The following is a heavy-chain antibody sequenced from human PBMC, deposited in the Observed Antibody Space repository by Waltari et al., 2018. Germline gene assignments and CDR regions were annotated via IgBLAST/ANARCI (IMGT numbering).Heavy chain of an antibody. CDR3: ARQDDYDSSGLDAFDI. V-gene: IGHV4-39*01. CDR2: IYYSGST. J-gene: IGHJ3*02. D-gene: IGHD3-22*01. Sequence: QLQLQESGPGLVKPSETLSLTCTVSGGSISSSSYYWGWFRQPPGKGLEWIGSIYYSGSTYYNPSLKSRVTISGDTSKNQFSLKLSSVTAADTAVYYCARQDDYDSSGLDAFDIWGQGTMGTVSS. CDR1: GGSISSSSYY.